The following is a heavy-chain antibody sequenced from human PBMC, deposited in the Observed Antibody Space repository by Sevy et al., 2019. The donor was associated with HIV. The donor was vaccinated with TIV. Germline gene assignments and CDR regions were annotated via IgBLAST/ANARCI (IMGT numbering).Heavy chain of an antibody. CDR3: TKGAGREQRALGDFHI. V-gene: IGHV3-74*03. CDR2: INADGSDT. CDR1: GLTFSMPFSKYW. J-gene: IGHJ3*02. Sequence: GGSLRLSCAASGLTFSMPFSKYWMHWVRQVPGKAPVWVARINADGSDTMYADSVKGRFTISRDNAKNMVYLQMNSLRVEDTAVYYCTKGAGREQRALGDFHIWGQGTMVTVSS. D-gene: IGHD1-1*01.